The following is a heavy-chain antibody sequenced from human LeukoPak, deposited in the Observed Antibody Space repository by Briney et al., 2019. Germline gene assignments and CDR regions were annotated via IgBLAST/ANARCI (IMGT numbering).Heavy chain of an antibody. D-gene: IGHD3-22*01. Sequence: GASVKVSCKASGYTFTGYYMHWLRQAPGQGLEWMGWINPNSGGTNYAQKFQGRVTMTRDTSISTAYMELSRLRSDDTAVYYCARDVSDYYDSSGYYNWFDPWGQGTLVTVSS. CDR3: ARDVSDYYDSSGYYNWFDP. J-gene: IGHJ5*02. CDR1: GYTFTGYY. CDR2: INPNSGGT. V-gene: IGHV1-2*02.